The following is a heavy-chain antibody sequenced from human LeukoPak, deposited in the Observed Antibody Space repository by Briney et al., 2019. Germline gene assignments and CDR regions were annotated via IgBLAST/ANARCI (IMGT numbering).Heavy chain of an antibody. Sequence: GASVKVSCKVSGYTLTELSMHWVRQAPGKGLEWMGGFDPEDGETIYAQKFQGRVTMTEDTSTDTAYMELGSLRSEDTAVYYCATMVRGVDDAFDIWGQGTMVTVSS. V-gene: IGHV1-24*01. CDR3: ATMVRGVDDAFDI. CDR1: GYTLTELS. D-gene: IGHD3-10*01. CDR2: FDPEDGET. J-gene: IGHJ3*02.